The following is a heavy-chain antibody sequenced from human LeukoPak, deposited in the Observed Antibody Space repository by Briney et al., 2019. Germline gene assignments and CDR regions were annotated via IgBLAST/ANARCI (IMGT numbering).Heavy chain of an antibody. CDR1: GGSISSYF. Sequence: PSETLSLTCTVSGGSISSYFGSWLRNPPGKAREGFGYIYSSGSTNYNPSLKSRVTISVDTSKNQFSLKLTSVTAADTAVYYCARAYYYGSGSYGLDYWGQGTLVTVSS. CDR2: IYSSGST. V-gene: IGHV4-59*13. D-gene: IGHD3-10*01. CDR3: ARAYYYGSGSYGLDY. J-gene: IGHJ4*02.